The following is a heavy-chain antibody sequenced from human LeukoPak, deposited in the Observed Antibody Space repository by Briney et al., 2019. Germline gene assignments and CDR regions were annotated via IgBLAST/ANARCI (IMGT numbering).Heavy chain of an antibody. CDR1: GFIFSNYA. J-gene: IGHJ4*02. Sequence: PGGSLRLSCAASGFIFSNYAMSWVRQAPGKGLEWVSGISASAGSAVYADSVKGRFTISRDNSKNMMYLQMNCLRAEDSAVYYCAKDQGSGLGSYSWGYFDYWGQGTLVTVSS. CDR2: ISASAGSA. D-gene: IGHD3-10*01. CDR3: AKDQGSGLGSYSWGYFDY. V-gene: IGHV3-23*01.